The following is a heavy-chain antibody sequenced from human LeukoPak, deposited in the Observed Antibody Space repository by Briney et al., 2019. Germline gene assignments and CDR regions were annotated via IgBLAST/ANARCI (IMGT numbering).Heavy chain of an antibody. V-gene: IGHV3-11*01. CDR3: ARAPPFYGLGPGTKNYLDY. CDR1: GFTFSDYY. CDR2: ISSSGSTI. J-gene: IGHJ4*02. Sequence: GGSLRLSCAASGFTFSDYYMSWIRQAPGKGLEWVSYISSSGSTIYYADSVKGRFTISRDNAKNSLYLQMNSLRAEDTAVYYCARAPPFYGLGPGTKNYLDYGGREPRVTFSS. D-gene: IGHD3-10*01.